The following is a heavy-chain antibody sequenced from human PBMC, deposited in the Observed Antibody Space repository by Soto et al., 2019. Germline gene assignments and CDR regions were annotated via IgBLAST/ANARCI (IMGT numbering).Heavy chain of an antibody. Sequence: QVQLVESGGGLVKPGGALRLSCAASGFTFSDYYMSWIRQAPGKGLEWMSYITSNGRAMSYADSVKGRFTISRDNAANSLYLHMNSLRVEDTAFYYCAREVSGSYSTFDSWGQGILVTVSS. V-gene: IGHV3-11*01. CDR3: AREVSGSYSTFDS. J-gene: IGHJ4*02. CDR1: GFTFSDYY. CDR2: ITSNGRAM. D-gene: IGHD6-19*01.